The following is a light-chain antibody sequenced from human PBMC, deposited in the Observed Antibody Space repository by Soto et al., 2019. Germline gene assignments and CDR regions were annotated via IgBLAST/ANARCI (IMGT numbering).Light chain of an antibody. CDR1: QSVSSSY. V-gene: IGKV3-20*01. J-gene: IGKJ4*01. CDR3: QQYGSPLT. Sequence: EIVLTQSPGTLSLSPGERATLSCRASQSVSSSYLAWYQQKPGQAPRLLIYGASSRATGIPDRFSGSGSGTDFTLTISRQEPEDFAVYYCQQYGSPLTFGGGTKVEIK. CDR2: GAS.